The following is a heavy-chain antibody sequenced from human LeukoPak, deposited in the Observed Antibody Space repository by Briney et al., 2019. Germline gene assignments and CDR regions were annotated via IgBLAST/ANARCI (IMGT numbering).Heavy chain of an antibody. D-gene: IGHD3-16*01. CDR3: VKDYDYDNRLLDY. CDR1: GFTFSSYA. CDR2: ISYDGSNK. V-gene: IGHV3-30-3*01. Sequence: GRSLRLSCAASGFTFSSYAMHWVRQAPGKGLEWVAVISYDGSNKNYADSVKGRFTVSRDNSKNTLYLQMNSLRAEDSAVYYCVKDYDYDNRLLDYWGQGTLVIVSS. J-gene: IGHJ4*02.